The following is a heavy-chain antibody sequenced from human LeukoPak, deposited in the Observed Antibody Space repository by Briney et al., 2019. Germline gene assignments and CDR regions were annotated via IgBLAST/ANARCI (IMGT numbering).Heavy chain of an antibody. Sequence: GGSLRLSCAASGFTFSDYYMSWLRQAPGKGLEWVSYISSSGSSIYYADSVKGRFTISRDNAKNSLYLQMNSLRAEDTAVYYCARDGEFYYDSSSYWGQGSLVTVSS. CDR3: ARDGEFYYDSSSY. CDR2: ISSSGSSI. J-gene: IGHJ4*02. CDR1: GFTFSDYY. V-gene: IGHV3-11*01. D-gene: IGHD3-22*01.